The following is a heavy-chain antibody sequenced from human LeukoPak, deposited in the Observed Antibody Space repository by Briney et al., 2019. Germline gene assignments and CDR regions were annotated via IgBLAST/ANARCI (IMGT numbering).Heavy chain of an antibody. CDR3: AKGGRGYSYGSLDY. V-gene: IGHV3-72*01. Sequence: GGSLRLSCAASGFTFSDHQMDWVRQAPGKGLEWVGRIRIKTRSYTTEYAASVEGRFTISRDDSKSSLYLQMNSLKTEDTAVYYCAKGGRGYSYGSLDYWGQGTLVTVSS. D-gene: IGHD5-18*01. CDR1: GFTFSDHQ. CDR2: IRIKTRSYTT. J-gene: IGHJ4*02.